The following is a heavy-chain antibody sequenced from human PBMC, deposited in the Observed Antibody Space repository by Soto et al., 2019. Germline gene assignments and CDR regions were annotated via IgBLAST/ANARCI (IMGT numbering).Heavy chain of an antibody. CDR2: IRYDGSNK. D-gene: IGHD2-15*01. V-gene: IGHV3-33*01. CDR1: GFIFNEYG. J-gene: IGHJ4*02. Sequence: QVQLVESGGGVVQPGRSLRLSCAASGFIFNEYGMHWVRQAPGKGLEWVAVIRYDGSNKYYADSVRGLFTFSRDNSRNTMSLQMNSLRDEDTAMYYCARWGCSGGNCNLNQRSLDLWGQGTLVTVCS. CDR3: ARWGCSGGNCNLNQRSLDL.